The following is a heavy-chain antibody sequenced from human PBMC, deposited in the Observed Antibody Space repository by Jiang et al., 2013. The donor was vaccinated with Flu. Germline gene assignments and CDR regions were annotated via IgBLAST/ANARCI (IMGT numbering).Heavy chain of an antibody. CDR3: ARDLVTTVTTGGSRYYYYYGMDV. V-gene: IGHV1-46*01. CDR2: INPSGGST. D-gene: IGHD4-11*01. J-gene: IGHJ6*02. Sequence: PGASVKVSCKASGYTFTSYYMHWVRQAPGQGLEWMGIINPSGGSTSYAQKFQGRVTMTRDTSTSTVYMELSSLRSEDTAVYYCARDLVTTVTTGGSRYYYYYGMDVWGQGTTVTVSS. CDR1: GYTFTSYY.